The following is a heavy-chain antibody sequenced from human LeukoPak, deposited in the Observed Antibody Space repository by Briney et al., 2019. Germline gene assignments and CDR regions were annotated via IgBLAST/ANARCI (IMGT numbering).Heavy chain of an antibody. CDR3: VRDAKQYYDILTGYYNDAFDI. Sequence: PGGSLRLSCAASGFSFSSYTMNWVRQAPGKGLEWVSIISSSSSYIYYADSVKGRFTVSRDNAKHSLYLQMNSLRAEDTAVYYCVRDAKQYYDILTGYYNDAFDIWGQGTMVTVSS. CDR1: GFSFSSYT. D-gene: IGHD3-9*01. V-gene: IGHV3-21*01. CDR2: ISSSSSYI. J-gene: IGHJ3*02.